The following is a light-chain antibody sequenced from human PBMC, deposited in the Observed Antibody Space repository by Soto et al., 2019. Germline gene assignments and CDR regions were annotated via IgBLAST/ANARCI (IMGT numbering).Light chain of an antibody. V-gene: IGKV3-11*01. CDR3: QQRASWPLT. CDR2: DAA. Sequence: IVLTHSPATLSLYPGVRATLPCRASQYIGGYLAWYQLRPGQGPRLLIFDAASRATGIPDRVSGSGSGTDFTLTISRLEPEDFAVYYCQQRASWPLTFGGGTKVDIK. J-gene: IGKJ4*01. CDR1: QYIGGY.